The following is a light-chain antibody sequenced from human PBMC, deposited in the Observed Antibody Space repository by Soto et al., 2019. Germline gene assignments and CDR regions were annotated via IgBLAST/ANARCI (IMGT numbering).Light chain of an antibody. J-gene: IGLJ2*01. V-gene: IGLV1-44*01. CDR2: SNN. Sequence: QSVLTQPPSASGTPGQRVTISCSGSSSNIGGNTVNWYQQHPGTVPKLLIYSNNLRPSGVPDRFSGSKSGTSASLAISGLQSEDEADYYCAAWDDSLSGVVFGGGTKVTVL. CDR3: AAWDDSLSGVV. CDR1: SSNIGGNT.